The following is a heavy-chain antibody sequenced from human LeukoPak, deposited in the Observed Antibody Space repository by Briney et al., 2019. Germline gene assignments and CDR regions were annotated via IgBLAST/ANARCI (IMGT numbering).Heavy chain of an antibody. D-gene: IGHD3-22*01. CDR1: GYTFTSYG. J-gene: IGHJ3*02. CDR2: ISAYNGNT. CDR3: ARDSPMLVTRCAFDI. V-gene: IGHV1-18*01. Sequence: GASVKVSCKASGYTFTSYGISWVRQAPGQGVEWMGWISAYNGNTNYAQKLQGRVTMTTDTSTSTAYMELRSLRSDDTAVYYCARDSPMLVTRCAFDIWGQGTMVTVSS.